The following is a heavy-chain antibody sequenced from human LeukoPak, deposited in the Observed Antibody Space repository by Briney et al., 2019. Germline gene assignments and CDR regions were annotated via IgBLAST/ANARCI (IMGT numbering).Heavy chain of an antibody. J-gene: IGHJ4*02. CDR1: GYTFTSYY. CDR3: AREFDDYLNYFHY. Sequence: ASVKVSCKASGYTFTSYYMHWVRQAPGQGREWMGWISAYNGNTNYAQKLQGRVTMTTDTSTSTAYMELRSLRSDDTAVYYCAREFDDYLNYFHYWGQGTLVTVSS. D-gene: IGHD4-11*01. V-gene: IGHV1-18*04. CDR2: ISAYNGNT.